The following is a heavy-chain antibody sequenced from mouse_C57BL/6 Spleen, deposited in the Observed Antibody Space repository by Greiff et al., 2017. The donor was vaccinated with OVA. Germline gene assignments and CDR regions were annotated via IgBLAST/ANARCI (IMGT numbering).Heavy chain of an antibody. CDR3: ARGQVYYGYDGGRGYYAMDY. Sequence: VQLQQSGPELVKPGASVKISCKASGYAFSSSWMNWVKQRPGKGLEWIGRIYPGDGDTNYNGKFKGKATLTADKSSSTAYMQLSSLISEDSAVYFCARGQVYYGYDGGRGYYAMDYWGQGTSVTVSS. V-gene: IGHV1-82*01. CDR2: IYPGDGDT. J-gene: IGHJ4*01. CDR1: GYAFSSSW. D-gene: IGHD2-2*01.